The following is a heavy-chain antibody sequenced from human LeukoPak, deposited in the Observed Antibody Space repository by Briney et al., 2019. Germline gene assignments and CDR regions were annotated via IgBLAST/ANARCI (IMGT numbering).Heavy chain of an antibody. Sequence: GGSLRLSCAASGFTFSSYGMHWVRQAPGKGLDWVAYIRNDANNTYYADSVKGRFSISRDNSKNTVYLQMNSLIPEDTAVYYCAKRAGSAWSAGAWGQGTLVTVSS. CDR2: IRNDANNT. CDR1: GFTFSSYG. CDR3: AKRAGSAWSAGA. D-gene: IGHD3-10*01. J-gene: IGHJ5*02. V-gene: IGHV3-30*02.